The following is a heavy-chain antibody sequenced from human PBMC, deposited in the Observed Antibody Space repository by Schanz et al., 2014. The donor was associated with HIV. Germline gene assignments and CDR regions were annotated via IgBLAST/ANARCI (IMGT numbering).Heavy chain of an antibody. CDR2: ISYDGRNK. V-gene: IGHV3-33*05. CDR3: ARDGGEV. CDR1: GFDFGVYG. D-gene: IGHD3-16*01. J-gene: IGHJ6*02. Sequence: QVQLVESGGGVVQPGRSLRLSCAASGFDFGVYGIHWVRQAPGKGPEWVAVISYDGRNKYFGHSVKGRFTISRDNSKNTLYLQMESLRAEDTAVYYCARDGGEVWGQGTTVTVSS.